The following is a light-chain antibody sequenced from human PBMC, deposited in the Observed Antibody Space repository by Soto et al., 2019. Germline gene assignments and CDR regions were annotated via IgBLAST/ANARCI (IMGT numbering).Light chain of an antibody. J-gene: IGKJ1*01. V-gene: IGKV3-20*01. CDR3: QQYDDSPGT. CDR2: GAS. Sequence: IVFTQSPGTLFLSPGERATLSXRASPSVRRRYLAWYQQKPXQAPXLXXYGASSRDTGIQDRFSGSGCGTDFTLTISRLGPEDLAVYYCQQYDDSPGTFGQGTKV. CDR1: PSVRRRY.